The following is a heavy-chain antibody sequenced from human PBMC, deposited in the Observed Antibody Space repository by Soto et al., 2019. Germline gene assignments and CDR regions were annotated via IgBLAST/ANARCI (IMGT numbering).Heavy chain of an antibody. V-gene: IGHV3-23*01. D-gene: IGHD2-21*02. CDR3: AKDIIVRFRVVTPTVFDY. CDR1: GFTFSSYA. J-gene: IGHJ4*02. CDR2: ISGSGGST. Sequence: EVQLLESGGGLVQPGGSLRLSCAASGFTFSSYAMSWVRQAPGKGLEWVSAISGSGGSTYYADSVKGRFTISRDNSKNTLYLQMNSLRAEDTAVYYCAKDIIVRFRVVTPTVFDYWGQGTLVTVSS.